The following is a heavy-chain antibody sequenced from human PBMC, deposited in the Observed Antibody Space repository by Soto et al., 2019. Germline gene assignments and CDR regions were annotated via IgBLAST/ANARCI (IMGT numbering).Heavy chain of an antibody. CDR3: ARRYYDSSGYSAFDI. V-gene: IGHV4-59*01. J-gene: IGHJ3*02. CDR2: IYYSGST. Sequence: QPPGKGLEWIGYIYYSGSTNYNPSLKSRVTISVDTSKNQFSLKLSSVTAADTAVYYCARRYYDSSGYSAFDIWGQGTMVTVSS. D-gene: IGHD3-22*01.